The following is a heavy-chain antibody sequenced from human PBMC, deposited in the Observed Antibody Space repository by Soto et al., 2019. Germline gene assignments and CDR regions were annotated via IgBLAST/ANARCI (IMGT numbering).Heavy chain of an antibody. CDR1: GIPFSTTY. CDR2: IKSKIVGETT. Sequence: GSLRLSCAAXGIPFSTTYMNWVRQAPGKGLEWVGRIKSKIVGETTDYSAPVKGRFALSRDDSKNTVSLQMNGLKSEDTAIYYCTTDNCRSSTCYLNYWGQGALVTVSS. J-gene: IGHJ4*02. V-gene: IGHV3-15*07. D-gene: IGHD2-2*01. CDR3: TTDNCRSSTCYLNY.